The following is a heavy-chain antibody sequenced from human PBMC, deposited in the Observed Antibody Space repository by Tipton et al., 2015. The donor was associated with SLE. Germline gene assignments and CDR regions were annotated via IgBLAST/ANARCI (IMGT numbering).Heavy chain of an antibody. J-gene: IGHJ4*02. CDR2: INWDGGSI. D-gene: IGHD2-2*01. CDR1: GFSFEDYA. V-gene: IGHV3-20*04. CDR3: ARRGSSYGEGFDY. Sequence: SLRLSCATSGFSFEDYAMNWVRQAPGKGLEWVAGINWDGGSIGYADSVKGRLTISRDDAKNSLHLQMNSLRAEDTALYYCARRGSSYGEGFDYWGQGTSVTVSS.